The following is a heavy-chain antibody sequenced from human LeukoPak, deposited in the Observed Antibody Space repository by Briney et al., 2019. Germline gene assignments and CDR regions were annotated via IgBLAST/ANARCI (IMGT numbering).Heavy chain of an antibody. CDR2: VSGSGGST. CDR3: AKLHGLWFGESFDY. D-gene: IGHD3-10*01. Sequence: PGGSLRLSCAASGFTFSSYAMSWVRQAPGKGLEWVSAVSGSGGSTYYADSVKGRFTISRDNSKNTLYLQMNSLRAEDTAVYYCAKLHGLWFGESFDYWGQGTLVTVSS. CDR1: GFTFSSYA. V-gene: IGHV3-23*01. J-gene: IGHJ4*02.